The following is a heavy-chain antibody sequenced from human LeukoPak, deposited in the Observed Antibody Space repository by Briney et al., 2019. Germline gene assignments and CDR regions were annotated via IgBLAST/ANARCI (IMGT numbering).Heavy chain of an antibody. CDR1: GGSISSYY. J-gene: IGHJ4*02. V-gene: IGHV4-59*01. CDR2: TYYSGST. Sequence: PSETLSLTCTVSGGSISSYYWSWIRQPPGKGLEWIGYTYYSGSTNYNPSLKSRVTISVDTSKNQFSLKLSSVTAADTAVYYCARALRGDYVWGSYREYFDYWGQGTLVTVSS. D-gene: IGHD3-16*02. CDR3: ARALRGDYVWGSYREYFDY.